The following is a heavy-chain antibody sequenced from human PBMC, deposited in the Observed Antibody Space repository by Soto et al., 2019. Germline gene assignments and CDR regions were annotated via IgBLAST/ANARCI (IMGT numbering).Heavy chain of an antibody. CDR3: AKDPDPRDGYNTRVDY. D-gene: IGHD5-12*01. CDR2: IYSGGST. J-gene: IGHJ4*02. V-gene: IGHV3-53*01. CDR1: GFTVSSNY. Sequence: PGGSLRLSCAASGFTVSSNYMSWVRQAPGKGLEWVSVIYSGGSTYYADSVKGRFTISRDNSKNTLYLQMNSLRAEDTAIYYCAKDPDPRDGYNTRVDYWGQGTLVTVSS.